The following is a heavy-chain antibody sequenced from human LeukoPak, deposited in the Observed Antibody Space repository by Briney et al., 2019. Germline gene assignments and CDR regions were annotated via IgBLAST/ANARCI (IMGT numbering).Heavy chain of an antibody. D-gene: IGHD2-21*02. J-gene: IGHJ4*02. CDR1: GYTFTSYD. CDR3: AISVCGGDCYAFDY. CDR2: MNPNSGNT. Sequence: GASVKVFCKASGYTFTSYDINWVRQATGQGLEWMGWMNPNSGNTGYAQKFQGGVTMTRNTSISTAYMELSSLRSEDTAVYYCAISVCGGDCYAFDYWGQGTLVTVSS. V-gene: IGHV1-8*01.